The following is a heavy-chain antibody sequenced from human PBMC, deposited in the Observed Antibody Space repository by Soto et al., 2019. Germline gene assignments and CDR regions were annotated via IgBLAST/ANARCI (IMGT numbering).Heavy chain of an antibody. Sequence: ASVKVSCKASGYTFTSYGISWVRQAPGQGLEWMGWISAYNGNTNYAQKLQGRVTMTTDTSTSTAYMELRSLRSDDTAVYYCARARLVTTIHNWFDPWGQGTLVTVSS. CDR3: ARARLVTTIHNWFDP. D-gene: IGHD4-17*01. J-gene: IGHJ5*02. CDR2: ISAYNGNT. CDR1: GYTFTSYG. V-gene: IGHV1-18*01.